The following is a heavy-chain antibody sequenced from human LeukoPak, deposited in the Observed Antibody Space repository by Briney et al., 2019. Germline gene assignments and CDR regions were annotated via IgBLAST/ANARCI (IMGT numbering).Heavy chain of an antibody. D-gene: IGHD3-22*01. J-gene: IGHJ4*02. CDR1: GGSFSIYY. Sequence: PSETLSLTCTVSGGSFSIYYWSWIRQPAGKGVEWIGRIYTSGSTNYIPSLKSRVTMSVDTSKNQFSLNLSSVTAADTAVYYCARVRYSDSSVLTRKRSYYFDYWGQGTLVTVSS. CDR3: ARVRYSDSSVLTRKRSYYFDY. CDR2: IYTSGST. V-gene: IGHV4-4*07.